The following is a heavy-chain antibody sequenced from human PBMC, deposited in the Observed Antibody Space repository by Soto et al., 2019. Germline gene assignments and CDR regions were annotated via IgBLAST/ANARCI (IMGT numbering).Heavy chain of an antibody. V-gene: IGHV3-49*03. CDR2: IRSKSYGKTT. CDR3: TRERWDYGEPQWYFDL. J-gene: IGHJ2*01. Sequence: PGGSLRLSCSTSGFTFGDYGMTWFRQAPGKGLEWVGLIRSKSYGKTTEYAASATDRFTISRDDSKRIAYLQMNSLKADDTAVYYCTRERWDYGEPQWYFDLWGRGTLVTVSS. D-gene: IGHD4-17*01. CDR1: GFTFGDYG.